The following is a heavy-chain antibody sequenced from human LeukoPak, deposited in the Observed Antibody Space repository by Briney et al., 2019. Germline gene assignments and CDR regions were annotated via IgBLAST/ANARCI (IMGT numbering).Heavy chain of an antibody. Sequence: GASVKVSCKASGYTFSSYGITWVRQAPGQGLEWMGWISAYSGNTNYAQKVQGRVTMTTDTSTSTAYMELRSLRSDDTAVYYCARFYDFWSGYYTHYPDYWGQGTLVTVSS. CDR3: ARFYDFWSGYYTHYPDY. D-gene: IGHD3-3*01. J-gene: IGHJ4*02. CDR1: GYTFSSYG. V-gene: IGHV1-18*01. CDR2: ISAYSGNT.